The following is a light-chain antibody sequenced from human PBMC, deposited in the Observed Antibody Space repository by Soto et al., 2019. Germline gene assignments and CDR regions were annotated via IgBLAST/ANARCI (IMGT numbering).Light chain of an antibody. CDR2: NDY. Sequence: QSVLAQPPSASGTPGQRVTISCSGSTSNVGSNLASWYQQLPGSAPKLLIYNDYERPSGVPDRFSGSKSGTSASLGISGLRSEDEADSFCAVWDDSLSGVVFGGGTKLTVL. CDR3: AVWDDSLSGVV. CDR1: TSNVGSNL. J-gene: IGLJ2*01. V-gene: IGLV1-47*02.